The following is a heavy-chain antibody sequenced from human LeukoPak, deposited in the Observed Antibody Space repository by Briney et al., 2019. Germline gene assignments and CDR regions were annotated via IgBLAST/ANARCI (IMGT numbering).Heavy chain of an antibody. Sequence: GRSLGLSCAASGFTFSSYAMHWVRQAPGKGLEWVAVISYDGSNKYYADSVKGRFTISRDNSKNTLYLQMNSLRAEDTAVHYCARVVSSSWDFDYWGQGTLVTVSS. J-gene: IGHJ4*02. CDR3: ARVVSSSWDFDY. D-gene: IGHD6-13*01. CDR2: ISYDGSNK. V-gene: IGHV3-30-3*01. CDR1: GFTFSSYA.